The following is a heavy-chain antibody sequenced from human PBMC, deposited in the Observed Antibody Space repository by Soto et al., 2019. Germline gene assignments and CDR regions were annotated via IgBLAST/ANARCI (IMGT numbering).Heavy chain of an antibody. Sequence: PGGSLRLSCAVSGFSFSSHSMKWVRQAPAKRLEWVSYISSSGSTIYYADSVKGRFTISRDNAKNSLYLQMNSLRDEDTAVYYCARDPLVGAPDYFDYWGQGTLVTVSS. CDR3: ARDPLVGAPDYFDY. CDR1: GFSFSSHS. J-gene: IGHJ4*02. CDR2: ISSSGSTI. V-gene: IGHV3-48*02. D-gene: IGHD1-26*01.